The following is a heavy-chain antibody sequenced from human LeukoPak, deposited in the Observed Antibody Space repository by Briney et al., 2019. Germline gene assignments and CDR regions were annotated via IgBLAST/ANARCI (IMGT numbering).Heavy chain of an antibody. CDR2: INHSGST. V-gene: IGHV4-34*01. CDR1: GGSFSGYY. CDR3: ARGGYYDFWSGYRTQLPFDY. Sequence: SETLSLTCAVYGGSFSGYYWSWIRQPPGKGLEWIGEINHSGSTNYNPSLKSRVTISVDTSKNQFSLKLSSVTAADTAVYYCARGGYYDFWSGYRTQLPFDYWGQGTLATVSS. J-gene: IGHJ4*02. D-gene: IGHD3-3*01.